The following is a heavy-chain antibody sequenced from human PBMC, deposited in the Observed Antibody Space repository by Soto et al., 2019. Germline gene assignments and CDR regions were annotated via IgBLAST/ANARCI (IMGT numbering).Heavy chain of an antibody. CDR1: GGSINSSSYF. Sequence: PSETLSLTCSVSGGSINSSSYFWGWVRQPPGKGLEWIGSIYYSGSTYYNPSLRSRVTISVDTSKNQFSLKLSSVTAADTAVFYCARHYSSGSRNWFEPWGQGTLVTVSS. CDR2: IYYSGST. CDR3: ARHYSSGSRNWFEP. V-gene: IGHV4-39*01. D-gene: IGHD6-19*01. J-gene: IGHJ5*02.